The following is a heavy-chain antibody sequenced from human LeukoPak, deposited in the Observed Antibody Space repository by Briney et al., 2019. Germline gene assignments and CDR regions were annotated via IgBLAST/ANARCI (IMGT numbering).Heavy chain of an antibody. V-gene: IGHV3-73*01. Sequence: GGSLRLSCAAPGFSFSGSAMHWVRQASGKGLGWVGRVRSKANNYATAYAASVKGRFTISRDDSKQTAYLQMNSLKTEDTAVYYCTRHGASSGWYLEYWGQGILVTVSS. CDR1: GFSFSGSA. D-gene: IGHD6-19*01. CDR3: TRHGASSGWYLEY. CDR2: VRSKANNYAT. J-gene: IGHJ4*02.